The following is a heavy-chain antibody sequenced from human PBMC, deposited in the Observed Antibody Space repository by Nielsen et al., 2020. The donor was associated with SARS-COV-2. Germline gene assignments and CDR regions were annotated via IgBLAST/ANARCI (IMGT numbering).Heavy chain of an antibody. V-gene: IGHV3-20*04. CDR3: AKDGDEYSGYDLGY. Sequence: GGSLRLSCAASGFPFDDYGMIWVRQAPGKGLEWVSGIHWNGGSIGYADSVKGRFTISRDNAKNSLYLQMNSLRAEDTALYYCAKDGDEYSGYDLGYWGQGTLVTVSS. CDR1: GFPFDDYG. D-gene: IGHD5-12*01. CDR2: IHWNGGSI. J-gene: IGHJ4*02.